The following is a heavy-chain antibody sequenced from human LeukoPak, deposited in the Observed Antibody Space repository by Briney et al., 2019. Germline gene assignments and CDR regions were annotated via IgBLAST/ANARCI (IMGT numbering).Heavy chain of an antibody. CDR1: GVSFSSYA. CDR2: VSGSGGRT. CDR3: ARTYYYDSSGYREDWFDP. V-gene: IGHV3-23*01. Sequence: QPGGSLRPSCAASGVSFSSYAMSWVRQAPGKGLEWVSGVSGSGGRTYYADSVKGRFTISRDNAKKSLYLQMNSLRAEDTAVYYCARTYYYDSSGYREDWFDPWGQGTLVTVSS. D-gene: IGHD3-22*01. J-gene: IGHJ5*02.